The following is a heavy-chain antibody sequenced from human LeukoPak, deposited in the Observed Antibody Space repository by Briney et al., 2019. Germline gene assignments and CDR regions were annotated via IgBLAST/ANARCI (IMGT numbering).Heavy chain of an antibody. V-gene: IGHV4-61*01. D-gene: IGHD1-26*01. Sequence: PSETLSLTCTVSGGSISSSSYYWGWIRQPPGKGLEWIGYIYYSGSTNYNPSLKSRVTISVDTSKNQFSLKLSSVTAADTAVYYCAREDVGATLDYWGQGTLVTVSS. CDR2: IYYSGST. J-gene: IGHJ4*02. CDR1: GGSISSSSYY. CDR3: AREDVGATLDY.